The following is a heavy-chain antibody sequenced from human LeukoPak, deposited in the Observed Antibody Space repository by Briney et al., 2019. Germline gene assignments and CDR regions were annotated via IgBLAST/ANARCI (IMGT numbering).Heavy chain of an antibody. CDR3: AKDYYDSSGYFDY. Sequence: GGSLRLSCAASGFTFDDYAMHWVRQAPGKGLEWVSGISWNSGSIGYADSVKGRFTISGDNAKNSLYLQMNSLRAEDTALYYCAKDYYDSSGYFDYWGQGTLVTVSS. V-gene: IGHV3-9*01. J-gene: IGHJ4*02. CDR1: GFTFDDYA. D-gene: IGHD3-22*01. CDR2: ISWNSGSI.